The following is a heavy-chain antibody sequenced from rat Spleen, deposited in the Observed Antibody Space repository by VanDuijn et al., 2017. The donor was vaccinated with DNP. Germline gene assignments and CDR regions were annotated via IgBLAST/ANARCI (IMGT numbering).Heavy chain of an antibody. D-gene: IGHD1-11*01. V-gene: IGHV5-25*01. Sequence: EVQLVESGGGLVQPGRSLKLSCAASGFTFSNYDMAWVRQAPTKGLEWVASISTSGGSTYYRDSVKGRFTVSRDNAKSTLYLQMDSLRSEDTATYYCARTVRYAMDAWGQGTSVTVSS. CDR3: ARTVRYAMDA. CDR1: GFTFSNYD. J-gene: IGHJ4*01. CDR2: ISTSGGST.